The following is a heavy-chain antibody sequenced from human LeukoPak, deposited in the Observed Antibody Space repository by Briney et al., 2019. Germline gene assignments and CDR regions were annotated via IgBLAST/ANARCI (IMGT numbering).Heavy chain of an antibody. D-gene: IGHD5-18*01. Sequence: PGRSLRLSCAASGFTFSSYAMHWVHQAPGKGLEWVAVISYDGSNKYYADSVKGRFTISRDNSKNTLYLQMNSLRAEDTAVYYCARDGARQLWLYYFDYWGQGTLVTVSS. CDR2: ISYDGSNK. V-gene: IGHV3-30*04. J-gene: IGHJ4*02. CDR1: GFTFSSYA. CDR3: ARDGARQLWLYYFDY.